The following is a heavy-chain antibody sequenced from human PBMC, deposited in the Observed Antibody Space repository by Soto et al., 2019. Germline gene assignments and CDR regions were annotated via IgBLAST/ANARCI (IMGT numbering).Heavy chain of an antibody. V-gene: IGHV3-21*01. CDR3: ARAESRFGGVISLFDY. D-gene: IGHD3-16*02. CDR1: GFTFSSYS. Sequence: GGSLRLSCAASGFTFSSYSMNWVRQAPGKGLEWVSSISSSSSYIYYADSVKGLFPISRDNAKNSLYLQMNSLRAEDTAVYYCARAESRFGGVISLFDYWGQGTLVTVSS. J-gene: IGHJ4*02. CDR2: ISSSSSYI.